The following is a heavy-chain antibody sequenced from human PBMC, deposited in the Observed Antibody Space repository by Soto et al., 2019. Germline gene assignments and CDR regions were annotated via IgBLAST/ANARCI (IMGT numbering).Heavy chain of an antibody. V-gene: IGHV3-30-3*01. J-gene: IGHJ6*02. CDR2: ISYDGSNK. CDR1: GCTFSSYA. CDR3: ARVLDTAIVTSAAHYYYGMDV. Sequence: PGGSLRLSCAASGCTFSSYAMHWVRQAPGKGLEWVAVISYDGSNKYYADSVKGRFTISRDNSKNTLYLQMNSLRAEDTAVYYCARVLDTAIVTSAAHYYYGMDVWAQGTTVTVSS. D-gene: IGHD5-18*01.